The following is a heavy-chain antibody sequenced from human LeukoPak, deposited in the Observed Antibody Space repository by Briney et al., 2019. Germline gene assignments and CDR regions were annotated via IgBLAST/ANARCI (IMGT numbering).Heavy chain of an antibody. CDR1: GGTFISYA. D-gene: IGHD5-18*01. CDR2: IIPIFGTA. CDR3: AREAIGYSYAKRFDY. J-gene: IGHJ4*02. V-gene: IGHV1-69*05. Sequence: SVKVSCKASGGTFISYAISWVRQAPGQGLEWMGGIIPIFGTANYAQKLQGRVTMTTDTSTSTAYMELRSLRSDDTAVYYRAREAIGYSYAKRFDYWGQGTLVTVSS.